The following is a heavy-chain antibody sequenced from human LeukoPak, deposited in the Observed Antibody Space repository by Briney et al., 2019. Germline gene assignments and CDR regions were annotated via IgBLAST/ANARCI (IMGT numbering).Heavy chain of an antibody. CDR3: ASFYYDFWSGHYRRYYYYGMDV. CDR1: GGSFSGYY. Sequence: SETLSLTCAVYGGSFSGYYWSWIRQPPGKGLEWIGEINHSGSSNYNPSLKSRVTISVDTSKNQFSLKLSSVTAADTAVYYCASFYYDFWSGHYRRYYYYGMDVWGQGTTVTVSS. D-gene: IGHD3-3*01. J-gene: IGHJ6*02. CDR2: INHSGSS. V-gene: IGHV4-34*01.